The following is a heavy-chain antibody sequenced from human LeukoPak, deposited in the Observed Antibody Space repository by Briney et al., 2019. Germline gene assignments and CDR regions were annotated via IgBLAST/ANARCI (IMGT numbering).Heavy chain of an antibody. V-gene: IGHV4-61*02. CDR2: ISSSGST. D-gene: IGHD2-21*02. J-gene: IGHJ4*02. Sequence: PSQTLSLTCTVSGDSISSGDYYWRWIRQPAGKGLEWIGRISSSGSTNYNPSLKSRVTISVDTSKNQFSLKLSSVTAADTAVYYCAREAYCGGDCYSGFDYWGQGTLVTVSS. CDR1: GDSISSGDYY. CDR3: AREAYCGGDCYSGFDY.